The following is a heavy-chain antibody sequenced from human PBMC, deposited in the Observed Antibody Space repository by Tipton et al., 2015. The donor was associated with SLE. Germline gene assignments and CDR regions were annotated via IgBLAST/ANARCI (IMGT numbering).Heavy chain of an antibody. V-gene: IGHV4-39*07. J-gene: IGHJ1*01. CDR2: MFYTGSA. Sequence: TLSLTCTVSGASVSSSVYSWGWIRQPPGKGLQWIGAMFYTGSAHYNPSLKGRVAISVDTSKNVFSLNISSVTAADTAIYYCVRLRREHQIVRLGWFWGLGTLVTVSS. CDR1: GASVSSSVYS. CDR3: VRLRREHQIVRLGWF. D-gene: IGHD2/OR15-2a*01.